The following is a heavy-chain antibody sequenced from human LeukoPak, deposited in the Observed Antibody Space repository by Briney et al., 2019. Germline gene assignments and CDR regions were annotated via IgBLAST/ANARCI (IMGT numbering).Heavy chain of an antibody. CDR1: GGSISSYY. J-gene: IGHJ5*02. Sequence: PSETLSLTCTVSGGSISSYYWSWTRQPPGKGLEWIGYIYYSGSTNYNPSLKSRVTISVDTSKNQFSLKLSSVTAADTAVYYCARASYSSTWENWFDPWGQGTLVTVSS. CDR3: ARASYSSTWENWFDP. V-gene: IGHV4-59*01. D-gene: IGHD6-13*01. CDR2: IYYSGST.